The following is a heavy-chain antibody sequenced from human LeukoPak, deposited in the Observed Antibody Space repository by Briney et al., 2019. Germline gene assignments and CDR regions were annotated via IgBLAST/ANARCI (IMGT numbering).Heavy chain of an antibody. CDR1: GGSISSSSYY. J-gene: IGHJ4*02. CDR2: IYYSGST. Sequence: PSETLSLTCTVSGGSISSSSYYWGWIRQPPGKGLEWIGYIYYSGSTNYNPSLKSRVTISVDTSQNQFSLKLSSVSAADTAVYYCARDLPIDYWGQGTLVTVSS. V-gene: IGHV4-61*01. CDR3: ARDLPIDY.